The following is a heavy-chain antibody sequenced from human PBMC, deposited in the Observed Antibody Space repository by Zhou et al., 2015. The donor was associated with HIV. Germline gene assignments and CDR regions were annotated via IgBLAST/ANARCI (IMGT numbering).Heavy chain of an antibody. D-gene: IGHD3-3*01. J-gene: IGHJ5*02. CDR3: ARVEDYDFWSGYQETWGWFDP. V-gene: IGHV1-69*01. Sequence: QVQLVQSGAEVKKPGSSVKVSCKASGGTFSSYAISWVRQAPGQGLEWMGGIIPIFGTANYAQKFQGRVTITADESTSTAYMELSSLRSEDTAVYYCARVEDYDFWSGYQETWGWFDPWGQGTLVTVSS. CDR2: IIPIFGTA. CDR1: GGTFSSYA.